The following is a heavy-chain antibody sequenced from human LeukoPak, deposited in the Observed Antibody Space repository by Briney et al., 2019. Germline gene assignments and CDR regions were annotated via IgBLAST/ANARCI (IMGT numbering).Heavy chain of an antibody. D-gene: IGHD3-3*01. Sequence: PSETLSLTCTVSGYSISSGYYWGWIRQPPGKGLEWIGSIYHSGSTYYNPSLKSRVTISVDTSKNQFSLKLSSVTAADTAVYYCARSDYDFWSGYFSWGQGTLVTVSS. V-gene: IGHV4-38-2*02. CDR1: GYSISSGYY. CDR2: IYHSGST. CDR3: ARSDYDFWSGYFS. J-gene: IGHJ5*02.